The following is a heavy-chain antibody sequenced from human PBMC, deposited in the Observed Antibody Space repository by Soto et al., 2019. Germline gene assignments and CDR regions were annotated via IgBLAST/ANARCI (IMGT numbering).Heavy chain of an antibody. V-gene: IGHV3-23*01. D-gene: IGHD4-17*01. CDR1: GFTFRNYA. J-gene: IGHJ4*02. CDR3: AQLDYGDLFDE. Sequence: GGSLRLSYAASGFTFRNYAMSWVRLGPGEGLEWGSAIRDRGASTYYEDSVKGRFTISRDNSKKTLNLQMNSLRAEDTAIYYCAQLDYGDLFDEGGRGTLVPVS. CDR2: IRDRGAST.